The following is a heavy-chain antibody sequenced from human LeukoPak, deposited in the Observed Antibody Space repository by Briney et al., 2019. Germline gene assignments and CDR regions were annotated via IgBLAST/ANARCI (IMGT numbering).Heavy chain of an antibody. Sequence: VKVSCKASGYSFTGYYMHWVRQAPGQGLEWMGWINPNRGCTNYAQKFQGRVTMTRDTSISTAYMELSRLRSDDTAVYYCARGGGSSTSPEYWGQGTLVTVTS. CDR3: ARGGGSSTSPEY. J-gene: IGHJ4*02. V-gene: IGHV1-2*02. CDR2: INPNRGCT. D-gene: IGHD2-2*01. CDR1: GYSFTGYY.